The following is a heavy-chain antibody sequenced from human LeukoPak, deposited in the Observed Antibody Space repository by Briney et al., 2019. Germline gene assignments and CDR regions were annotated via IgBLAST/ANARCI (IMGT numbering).Heavy chain of an antibody. CDR3: AKLTRGYCASTACPNWFDP. D-gene: IGHD2-2*01. CDR2: ISYDGSNK. J-gene: IGHJ5*02. V-gene: IGHV3-30*18. CDR1: GFTFSSYG. Sequence: GGSLRLSCAASGFTFSSYGMHWVRQAPGKGLEWVAVISYDGSNKYYADSVKGRFTISRDNSKNTLYLQMNSLRAEDTAVYYCAKLTRGYCASTACPNWFDPWGRGTLVTVSS.